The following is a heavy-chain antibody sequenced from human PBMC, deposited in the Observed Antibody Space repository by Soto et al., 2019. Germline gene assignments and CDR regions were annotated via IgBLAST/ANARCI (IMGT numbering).Heavy chain of an antibody. Sequence: PGGSLRLSCAASGFTFSSYGMHWVRQAPGKGLEWVAVISYDGSNKYYADSVKGRFTISRDNSKNTLYLQMNSLRAEDTAVYYCAKDAHTYYYGSGSYYNYYYYYYGMDVWGQGTTVTVSS. CDR1: GFTFSSYG. CDR2: ISYDGSNK. CDR3: AKDAHTYYYGSGSYYNYYYYYYGMDV. J-gene: IGHJ6*02. D-gene: IGHD3-10*01. V-gene: IGHV3-30*18.